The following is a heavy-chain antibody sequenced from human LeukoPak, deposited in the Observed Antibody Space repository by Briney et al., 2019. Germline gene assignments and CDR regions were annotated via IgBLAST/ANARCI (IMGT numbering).Heavy chain of an antibody. CDR2: IYPGDSDT. CDR3: ARQRSSYYGLAV. J-gene: IGHJ6*02. CDR1: GNTFTGYW. V-gene: IGHV5-51*01. Sequence: RGESLKISCKGSGNTFTGYWIAWVRQMPRKGLEWMGIIYPGDSDTRYSPSFVGQVAISADKSSSTAYLHWSSLQASDTATYYCARQRSSYYGLAVWGQGTTVTVSS.